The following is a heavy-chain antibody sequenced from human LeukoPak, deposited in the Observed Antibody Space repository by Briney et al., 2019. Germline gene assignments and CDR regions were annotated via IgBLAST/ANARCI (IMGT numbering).Heavy chain of an antibody. CDR2: ISAYNGNT. V-gene: IGHV1-18*01. CDR3: ARDQKFLGGSGSSLYYYYYMDV. Sequence: ASVKVSCKASGYTFTSYGISWVRQAPGQGLEWMGWISAYNGNTNYAQKLQGRVTMTTDTSTSTAYMELRSLRSDDTAVYYCARDQKFLGGSGSSLYYYYYMDVWGKGTTVTISS. J-gene: IGHJ6*03. CDR1: GYTFTSYG. D-gene: IGHD3-10*01.